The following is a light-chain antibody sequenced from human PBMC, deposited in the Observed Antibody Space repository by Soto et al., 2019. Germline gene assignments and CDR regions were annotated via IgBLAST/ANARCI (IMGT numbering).Light chain of an antibody. Sequence: EIVMTQSPATLSVSPGERATLSCRASQSVFSSLAWYQQKPGQAPRLLIYGAATRATGIPGRFSGSGSGTEFTLTISSLQSEDFAVYYCQQYHNWPAVGQGTKVDIK. CDR1: QSVFSS. J-gene: IGKJ1*01. V-gene: IGKV3-15*01. CDR3: QQYHNWPA. CDR2: GAA.